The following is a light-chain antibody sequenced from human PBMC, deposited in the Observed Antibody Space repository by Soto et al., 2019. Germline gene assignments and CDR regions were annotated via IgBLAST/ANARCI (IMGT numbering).Light chain of an antibody. V-gene: IGLV2-14*01. J-gene: IGLJ3*02. CDR3: SSYTRSSTGV. Sequence: QSALTQPASVSGSPGQSITISCTGTSSDVGGYNYVSWYQQHPGKAPKLMIYEVSNRLSGVSNRFSGSKSGNTASLTISGLQAEDEADYYCSSYTRSSTGVFGGGTKLTVL. CDR2: EVS. CDR1: SSDVGGYNY.